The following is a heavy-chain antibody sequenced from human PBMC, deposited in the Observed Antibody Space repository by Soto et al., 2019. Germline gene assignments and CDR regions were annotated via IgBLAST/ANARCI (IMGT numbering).Heavy chain of an antibody. Sequence: GESLKISCKGSGYTFTSYWIGWGRQMPGEGLEWMGVIYPSDSDIRYSPSFQGKVTISADKSITTAYLQWSSLKAADTAMYYCVRSGTSSGRFSDYWGQGTLVTVSS. CDR3: VRSGTSSGRFSDY. J-gene: IGHJ4*02. CDR1: GYTFTSYW. CDR2: IYPSDSDI. V-gene: IGHV5-51*01. D-gene: IGHD2-15*01.